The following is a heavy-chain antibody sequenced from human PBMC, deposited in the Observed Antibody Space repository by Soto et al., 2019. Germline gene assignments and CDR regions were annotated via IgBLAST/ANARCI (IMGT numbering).Heavy chain of an antibody. CDR3: ARDPIAAAGPRTAIFDY. J-gene: IGHJ4*02. D-gene: IGHD6-13*01. CDR2: IIPILGIA. V-gene: IGHV1-69*08. Sequence: QVQLVQSGAEVKKPGSSVKVSCKASGGTFSSYTISWARQAPGQGLEWMGRIIPILGIANYAQKFQGRVTITAAKSTSTAYMELSSLRSEDTAVYYCARDPIAAAGPRTAIFDYWGQGSLVTVSS. CDR1: GGTFSSYT.